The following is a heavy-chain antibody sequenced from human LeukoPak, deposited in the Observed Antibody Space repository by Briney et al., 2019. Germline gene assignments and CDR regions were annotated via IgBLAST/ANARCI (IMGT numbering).Heavy chain of an antibody. J-gene: IGHJ3*02. CDR3: TGRQHIVAVTATRGSFDM. CDR2: IFNGGRT. V-gene: IGHV4-59*01. D-gene: IGHD2-21*02. CDR1: GGSINSYY. Sequence: SETLSLTCTVSGGSINSYYWSWIRQPPGKGLEWIGYIFNGGRTNYNPSLRSRVTMSLDTSENQFSLKLTSLTAADTAVYYCTGRQHIVAVTATRGSFDMWGQGTMVTVSS.